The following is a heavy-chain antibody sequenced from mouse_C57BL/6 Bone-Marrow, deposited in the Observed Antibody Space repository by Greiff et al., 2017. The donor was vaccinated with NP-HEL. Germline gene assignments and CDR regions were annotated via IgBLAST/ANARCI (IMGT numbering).Heavy chain of an antibody. CDR3: ARGRDYDVHFDY. V-gene: IGHV3-6*01. CDR1: GYSITSGYY. Sequence: EVKLVESGPGLVKPSQSLSLTCSVTGYSITSGYYWNWIRQFPGNKLEWMGYISYDGSNNYNPSLKNRISITRDTSKNQFFLKLNSVTTEDTATYYCARGRDYDVHFDYWGQGTTLTVSS. D-gene: IGHD2-4*01. J-gene: IGHJ2*01. CDR2: ISYDGSN.